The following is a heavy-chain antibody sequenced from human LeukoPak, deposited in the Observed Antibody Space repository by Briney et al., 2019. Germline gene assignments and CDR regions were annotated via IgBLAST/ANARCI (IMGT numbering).Heavy chain of an antibody. D-gene: IGHD2-2*01. J-gene: IGHJ6*03. V-gene: IGHV4-39*02. CDR1: GASISGSTYY. Sequence: SETLSLTCTVSGASISGSTYYWGWIRQPPGKGLEWIGSIYYSGTTYYNPSLKSRVTILVDTSKNQFSLNLNSVTAADTAVYYCARDFGGYCSSTSCYYYYYMDVWGKGTTVTISS. CDR2: IYYSGTT. CDR3: ARDFGGYCSSTSCYYYYYMDV.